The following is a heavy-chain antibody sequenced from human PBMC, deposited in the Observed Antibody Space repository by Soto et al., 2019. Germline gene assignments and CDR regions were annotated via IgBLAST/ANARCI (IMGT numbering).Heavy chain of an antibody. CDR3: ARGAHFTLTTLHYYMDV. J-gene: IGHJ6*03. Sequence: ASGKVSCKASGYTFTSYDINWVRQATGQGLEWMGWMNPNSGNTGYAQKFQGRVTMTRNTSISTAYMELSSLRSEDTAVYYCARGAHFTLTTLHYYMDVWGKGTTVTVSS. D-gene: IGHD4-4*01. CDR2: MNPNSGNT. V-gene: IGHV1-8*01. CDR1: GYTFTSYD.